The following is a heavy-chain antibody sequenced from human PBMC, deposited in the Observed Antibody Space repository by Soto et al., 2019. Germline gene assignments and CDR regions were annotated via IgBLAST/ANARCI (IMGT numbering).Heavy chain of an antibody. D-gene: IGHD4-17*01. CDR1: GGSISSYY. V-gene: IGHV4-59*01. CDR2: IYYSGST. J-gene: IGHJ4*02. Sequence: QVQLQESGPGLVKPSETLSLTCTVSGGSISSYYWSWIRQPPGKGLEWIGYIYYSGSTNYNPSLKSRVTIAVDTSKNQFSLKLSSVTAADTAVYYCARWVGDYELGLDYGGQGTLVTVSS. CDR3: ARWVGDYELGLDY.